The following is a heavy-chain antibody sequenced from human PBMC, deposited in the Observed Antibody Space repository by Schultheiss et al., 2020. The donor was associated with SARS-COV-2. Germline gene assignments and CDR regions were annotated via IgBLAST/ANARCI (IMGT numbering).Heavy chain of an antibody. CDR3: ARDIRHGSGSYYLQKYYYGMDV. V-gene: IGHV4-61*01. CDR2: IYYSGST. CDR1: GYSISSGYY. J-gene: IGHJ6*02. D-gene: IGHD3-10*01. Sequence: SETLSLTCAVSGYSISSGYYWSWIRQPPGKGLEWIGYIYYSGSTNYNPSLKSRVTISVDTSKNQFSLKLSSVTAADTAVYYCARDIRHGSGSYYLQKYYYGMDVWGQGTTVTVSS.